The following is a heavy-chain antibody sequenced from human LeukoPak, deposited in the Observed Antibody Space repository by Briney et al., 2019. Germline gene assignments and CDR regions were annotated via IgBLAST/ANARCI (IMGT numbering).Heavy chain of an antibody. D-gene: IGHD6-19*01. CDR3: ARDRRGGITVAGTGNWFDP. J-gene: IGHJ5*02. Sequence: SETLSLTCTVSGGSISSSSYYWGWIRQPPGKGLEWIGYTYYSGSTNYNPSLKSRVTISVDTSKNQFSLNLRSVTAADTAVYYCARDRRGGITVAGTGNWFDPWGQGTLVTVSS. V-gene: IGHV4-61*01. CDR2: TYYSGST. CDR1: GGSISSSSYY.